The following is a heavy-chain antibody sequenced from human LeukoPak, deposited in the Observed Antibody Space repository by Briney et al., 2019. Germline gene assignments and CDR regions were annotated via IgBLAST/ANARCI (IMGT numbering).Heavy chain of an antibody. CDR2: ISGSGGST. CDR3: AKSRYYYGSGSYLF. D-gene: IGHD3-10*01. J-gene: IGHJ4*02. Sequence: PGGSLRLSCEASGFSFPYGMSWVRQAPGKGLEWVSAISGSGGSTYYADSVKGRFTISRDNSKNTLYLQMNSLRAEDTAVYYCAKSRYYYGSGSYLFGGQGTLVTVSS. V-gene: IGHV3-23*01. CDR1: GFSFPYG.